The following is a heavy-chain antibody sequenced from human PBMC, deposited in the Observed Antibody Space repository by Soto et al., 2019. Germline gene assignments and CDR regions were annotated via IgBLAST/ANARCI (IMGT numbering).Heavy chain of an antibody. J-gene: IGHJ4*02. V-gene: IGHV4-30-4*01. CDR2: IYYSGST. D-gene: IGHD3-3*01. CDR3: ARVLESHYSLDY. Sequence: SETLSLTCTVSGGSISSGDYYWSWIRQPPGKGLEWIGYIYYSGSTYYNPSLKSRVTISVDTSKNQFSLKLSSVTAADTAVYYCARVLESHYSLDYWGQGTLVTVS. CDR1: GGSISSGDYY.